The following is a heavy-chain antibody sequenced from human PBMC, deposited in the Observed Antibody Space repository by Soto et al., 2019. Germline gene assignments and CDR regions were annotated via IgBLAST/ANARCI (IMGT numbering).Heavy chain of an antibody. V-gene: IGHV3-23*01. CDR3: EDGIRAVRSVSAFLLNGSSDL. CDR2: ISGSGGST. Sequence: PGKGLEWVSAISGSGGSTYYADSVKGRFTISRDKSKNTLYLQMNSLRAEDMSLFHAEDGIRAVRSVSAFLLNGSSDL. D-gene: IGHD2-2*01. J-gene: IGHJ2*01.